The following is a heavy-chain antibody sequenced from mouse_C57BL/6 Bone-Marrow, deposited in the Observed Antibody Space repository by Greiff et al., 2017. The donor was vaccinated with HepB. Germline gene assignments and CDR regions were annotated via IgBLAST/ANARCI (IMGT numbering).Heavy chain of an antibody. CDR2: IWTGGGT. V-gene: IGHV2-9-1*01. CDR3: ARIDYGSSYVGWFAY. CDR1: GFSLTSYA. D-gene: IGHD1-1*01. Sequence: VQLVESGPGLVAPSQSLSITCTVSGFSLTSYAISWVRQPPGKGLEWLGVIWTGGGTNYNSALKSRLSISKDNSKSQVFLKMNSLQTDDTARYYCARIDYGSSYVGWFAYWGQGTLVTVSA. J-gene: IGHJ3*01.